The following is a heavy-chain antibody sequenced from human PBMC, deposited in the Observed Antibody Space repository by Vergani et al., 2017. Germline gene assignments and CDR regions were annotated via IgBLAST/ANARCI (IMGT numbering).Heavy chain of an antibody. D-gene: IGHD2-2*01. CDR2: ISSSSSYI. J-gene: IGHJ4*02. Sequence: EVQLVESGGGLVQPGGSLRLSCAASGFTFSSYSMNWVRQAPGKGLEWVSSISSSSSYIYYADSVKGRFTISRDNAKNSLYLQMNSLRAEDTAVYYCARDCSSTSCYGEVDYWGQGTLVTVSS. CDR1: GFTFSSYS. CDR3: ARDCSSTSCYGEVDY. V-gene: IGHV3-21*01.